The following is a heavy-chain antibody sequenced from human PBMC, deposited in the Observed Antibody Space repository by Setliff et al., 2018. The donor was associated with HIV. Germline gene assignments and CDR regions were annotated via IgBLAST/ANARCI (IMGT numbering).Heavy chain of an antibody. CDR3: ARGMVVAAGWYFDL. D-gene: IGHD2-15*01. CDR1: GGSISSYY. CDR2: IYTSGST. Sequence: PSETLSLTCTVSGGSISSYYCSWIRQPPGKGLEWIGYIYTSGSTNYNPSLKRRVTISVATSKNQFSLKLSSVTAADTAVYYCARGMVVAAGWYFDLWGRGTLVTVSS. V-gene: IGHV4-4*09. J-gene: IGHJ2*01.